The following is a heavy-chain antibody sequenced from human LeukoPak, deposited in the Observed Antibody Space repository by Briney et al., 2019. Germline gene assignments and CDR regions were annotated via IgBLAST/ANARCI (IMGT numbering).Heavy chain of an antibody. J-gene: IGHJ4*02. D-gene: IGHD3-22*01. V-gene: IGHV4-59*01. CDR3: ARGVSYYYDRSGPYYFDY. CDR2: IYYSGST. CDR1: GGSISSYY. Sequence: SETLSLTCTVSGGSISSYYWSWIRQPPGKGLEWTGYIYYSGSTNYNPSLKSRVTISVDMSKNQFSLKLSSVTAADTAVYYCARGVSYYYDRSGPYYFDYWGQGTLVTVSS.